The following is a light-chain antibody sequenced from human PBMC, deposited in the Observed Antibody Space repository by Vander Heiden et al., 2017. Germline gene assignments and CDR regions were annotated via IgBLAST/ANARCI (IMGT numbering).Light chain of an antibody. V-gene: IGKV4-1*01. Sequence: EIVMTQSPDSLAVSLGERATINCKSSQSVLYSSNNKNYVAWYQQKPGQPPKLLIYWASTRESGVPDRFIGSGSGTDFTLTISSLQAEDVAVYYCQQYYSTPRTFGQGTQVEIK. CDR1: QSVLYSSNNKNY. CDR2: WAS. CDR3: QQYYSTPRT. J-gene: IGKJ1*01.